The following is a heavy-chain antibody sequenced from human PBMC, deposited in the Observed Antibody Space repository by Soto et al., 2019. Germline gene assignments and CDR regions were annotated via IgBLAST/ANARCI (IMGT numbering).Heavy chain of an antibody. CDR1: GGSISSYY. V-gene: IGHV4-59*01. CDR2: IYYSGST. D-gene: IGHD6-19*01. Sequence: SETLSLTCTVSGGSISSYYWSWIRQPPGKGLEWIGYIYYSGSTNYNPSLKSRVTISVDTSKNQFSLKLSSVTAADTAVYYCARTTGYSSGWYIGFNWFDPWGQGTLVTVS. J-gene: IGHJ5*02. CDR3: ARTTGYSSGWYIGFNWFDP.